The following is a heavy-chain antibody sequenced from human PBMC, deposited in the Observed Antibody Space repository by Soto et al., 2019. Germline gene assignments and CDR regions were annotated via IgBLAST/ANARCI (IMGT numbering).Heavy chain of an antibody. CDR3: AKSAIVVSLNYFDY. CDR1: GFTFSSYA. CDR2: ISGSGGST. D-gene: IGHD3-22*01. V-gene: IGHV3-23*01. J-gene: IGHJ4*02. Sequence: PEESLRLSCAASGFTFSSYAMSWVRQAPGKGLKWVSAISGSGGSTYYADSVKGRFTISRDNSKNTLYLQMNSLRAEDTAVYYCAKSAIVVSLNYFDYWGQGTLVTVSS.